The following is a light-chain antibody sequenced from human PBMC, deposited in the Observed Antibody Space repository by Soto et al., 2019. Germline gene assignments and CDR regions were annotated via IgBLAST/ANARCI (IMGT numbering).Light chain of an antibody. CDR1: NSNIGGNS. Sequence: QSVLTQPPSASGTPGQRVTISCSGSNSNIGGNSVNWYQQLPLRAPKLLIYSNNQRPSGVPDRFSGSKSGTSASMAISGVRSEDEADYYCAAWDDSLNGWVFGGGTKVTVL. V-gene: IGLV1-44*01. CDR2: SNN. CDR3: AAWDDSLNGWV. J-gene: IGLJ3*02.